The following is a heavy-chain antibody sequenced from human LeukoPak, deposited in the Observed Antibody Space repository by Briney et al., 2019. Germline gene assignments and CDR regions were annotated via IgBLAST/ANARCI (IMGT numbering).Heavy chain of an antibody. CDR3: ARSASYYDSSGPQGWDY. J-gene: IGHJ4*02. CDR1: GFFFSTYY. D-gene: IGHD3-22*01. V-gene: IGHV3-21*01. Sequence: GGSLRLSCAASGFFFSTYYVNWVRQAPGKGLEWVSCISSSSTYIYYADSVRGRFAISRDNAKNSLYLQMNSLRAEDTAVYYCARSASYYDSSGPQGWDYWGQGTLVTVSS. CDR2: ISSSSTYI.